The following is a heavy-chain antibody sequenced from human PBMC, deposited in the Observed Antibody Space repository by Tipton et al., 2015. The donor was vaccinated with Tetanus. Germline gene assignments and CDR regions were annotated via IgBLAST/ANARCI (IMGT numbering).Heavy chain of an antibody. CDR3: TRANHEFPKKGPFDS. V-gene: IGHV4-61*08. D-gene: IGHD3-10*01. Sequence: GLVKPSETLSLTCSVSGASLRSGDYNWSWIRQPPGKGLEWLAYISDSGLTNSNYFLKSRITISRDTSRNQFSLKLTSVTAADTAVYYCTRANHEFPKKGPFDSGGQGTLVIVS. J-gene: IGHJ4*02. CDR2: ISDSGLT. CDR1: GASLRSGDYN.